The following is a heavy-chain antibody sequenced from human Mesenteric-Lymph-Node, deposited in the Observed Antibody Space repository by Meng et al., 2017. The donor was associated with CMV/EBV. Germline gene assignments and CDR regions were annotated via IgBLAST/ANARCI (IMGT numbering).Heavy chain of an antibody. D-gene: IGHD3-22*01. CDR3: ERSGYYYQFDY. CDR1: GGSISSSRYY. V-gene: IGHV4-39*01. CDR2: IYYSGST. J-gene: IGHJ4*02. Sequence: TCTVSGGSISSSRYYWGWIRQPPGKGLEWIGSIYYSGSTYYNPSLKSRVTISVDTSKNQFSLKLSSVTAADTAVYYCERSGYYYQFDYWGQGTLVTVSS.